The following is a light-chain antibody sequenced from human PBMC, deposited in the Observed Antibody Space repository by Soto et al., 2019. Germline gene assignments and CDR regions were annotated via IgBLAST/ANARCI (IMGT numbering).Light chain of an antibody. CDR2: GAS. V-gene: IGKV3-15*01. Sequence: EIVMTQSPATLSVSPGERATLSCRASQSVSSNLAWYQQKPGQAPRLLIYGASTRATGIPARFSGSGSGTEFTLPISSLQAEDFAVYYCQQYNSGSPCTFGQGTKVEIK. CDR3: QQYNSGSPCT. CDR1: QSVSSN. J-gene: IGKJ2*02.